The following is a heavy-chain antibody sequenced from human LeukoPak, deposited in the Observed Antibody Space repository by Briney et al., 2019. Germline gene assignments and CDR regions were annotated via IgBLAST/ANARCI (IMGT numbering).Heavy chain of an antibody. J-gene: IGHJ5*02. CDR2: INPNSGGT. V-gene: IGHV1-2*02. D-gene: IGHD3/OR15-3a*01. CDR3: ARDVGRASVVWFDP. Sequence: GASVKVSCKASGYTFTGYYMHWVRQAPGQGLEWMGWINPNSGGTNYAQKFQGRVTMTRDTSISTAYMELSRLRSDGTAVYYCARDVGRASVVWFDPWGQGTLVTVSS. CDR1: GYTFTGYY.